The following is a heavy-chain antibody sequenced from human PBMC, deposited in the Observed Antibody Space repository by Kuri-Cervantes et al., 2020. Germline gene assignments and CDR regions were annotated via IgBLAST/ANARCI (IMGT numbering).Heavy chain of an antibody. Sequence: GGSLRLSCAASGFTFSSHAMHWVRQAPGKGLEWVAVISYDGSNQYYADSVKGRFTISRDNSKNTLFLQMNSLRAEDTAVYYCAKDLGFSSGYYQGMDYWGQGTLVTVSS. V-gene: IGHV3-30-3*02. J-gene: IGHJ4*02. CDR2: ISYDGSNQ. CDR3: AKDLGFSSGYYQGMDY. D-gene: IGHD3-22*01. CDR1: GFTFSSHA.